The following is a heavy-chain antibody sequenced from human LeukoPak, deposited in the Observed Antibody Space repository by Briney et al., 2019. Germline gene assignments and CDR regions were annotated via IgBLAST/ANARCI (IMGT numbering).Heavy chain of an antibody. CDR3: TNVDTPMGLPSDY. V-gene: IGHV3-49*04. D-gene: IGHD5-18*01. CDR2: IRSKVYGGTT. Sequence: GGFLRLSCTASGVSFDDYGMSWVRQAPGKGLEWVGFIRSKVYGGTTEYAASVKGRFSISRDDSKSIGYLQMNSLETEDTAVYYCTNVDTPMGLPSDYWGQGTLVTVSS. CDR1: GVSFDDYG. J-gene: IGHJ4*02.